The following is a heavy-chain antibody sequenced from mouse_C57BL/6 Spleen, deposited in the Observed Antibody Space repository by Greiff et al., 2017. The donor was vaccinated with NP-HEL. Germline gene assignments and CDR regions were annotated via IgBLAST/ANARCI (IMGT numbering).Heavy chain of an antibody. Sequence: VQLQQSGAELARPGASVKMSCKASGYTFTSYTMHWVKQRPGQGLEWIGYINPSSGYTKYNQKFKDKATLTADKSSSTAYIQLSSLTSEDSAVYYCARIKGFAYWGQGTLVTVSA. CDR2: INPSSGYT. CDR3: ARIKGFAY. D-gene: IGHD1-3*01. J-gene: IGHJ3*01. V-gene: IGHV1-4*01. CDR1: GYTFTSYT.